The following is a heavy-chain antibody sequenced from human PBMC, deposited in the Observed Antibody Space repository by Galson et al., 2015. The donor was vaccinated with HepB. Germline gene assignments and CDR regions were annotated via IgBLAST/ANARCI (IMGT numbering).Heavy chain of an antibody. J-gene: IGHJ4*02. D-gene: IGHD6-6*01. CDR3: ARGGVAARPDY. Sequence: SVKVSCKASGGTFSSYAISWVRQAPGQGLEWMGGIIPTFGTASYAQKFQGRVTITADESTSTAYMELSSLRSEDTAVYYCARGGVAARPDYWGQGTLVTVSS. CDR2: IIPTFGTA. CDR1: GGTFSSYA. V-gene: IGHV1-69*13.